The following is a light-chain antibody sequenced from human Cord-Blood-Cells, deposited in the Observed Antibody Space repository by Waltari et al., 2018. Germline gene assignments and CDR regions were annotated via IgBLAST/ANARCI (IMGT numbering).Light chain of an antibody. CDR3: CSYAGSSTVV. V-gene: IGLV2-23*01. CDR2: EGS. Sequence: QSALTQPASVSGSPGQSITISCTGTSSDVGRYNLFSCYQQHPGKAPKLMIYEGSKRPSGVSNRFSGSKSGNTASLTISGLQAEDEADYYCCSYAGSSTVVFGGGTKLTVL. CDR1: SSDVGRYNL. J-gene: IGLJ2*01.